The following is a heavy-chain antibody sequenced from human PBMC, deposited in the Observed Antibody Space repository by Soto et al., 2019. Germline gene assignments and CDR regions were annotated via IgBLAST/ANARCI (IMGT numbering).Heavy chain of an antibody. CDR3: AGCVPWCGP. D-gene: IGHD6-6*01. J-gene: IGHJ5*02. V-gene: IGHV1-18*01. CDR1: GYKFTSYT. Sequence: QVQLVHSGAEVKKPGASVNVSCKASGYKFTSYTISWVRQAPGQGLEWMGWIGANNGNKDIAQKFQGTVTMPTDTSTNTVYTALRSRRSDHPAMYYCAGCVPWCGPWGQGSLVIVSS. CDR2: IGANNGNK.